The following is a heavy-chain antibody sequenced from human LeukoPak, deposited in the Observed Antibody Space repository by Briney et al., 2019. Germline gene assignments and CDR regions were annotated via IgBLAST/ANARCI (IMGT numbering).Heavy chain of an antibody. CDR1: GYTFTGYY. CDR3: ARSHYYDSSGYYAGVAFDI. V-gene: IGHV1-8*02. J-gene: IGHJ3*02. CDR2: MNPNSGNT. Sequence: ASVKVSCKASGYTFTGYYMHWVRQAPGQGLEWMGWMNPNSGNTGYAQKFQGRVTMTRNTSISTAYMELSSLRSEDTAVYYCARSHYYDSSGYYAGVAFDIWGQGTMVTVPS. D-gene: IGHD3-22*01.